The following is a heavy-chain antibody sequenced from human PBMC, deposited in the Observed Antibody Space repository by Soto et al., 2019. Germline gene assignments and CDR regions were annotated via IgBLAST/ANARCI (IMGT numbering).Heavy chain of an antibody. CDR3: TTEAYDNSGSLAFDI. J-gene: IGHJ3*02. Sequence: QVQLQESGPGLVKPSETLSLTCTVSGGSITNYYYSWIRQPPGKGLEWISYIFHTGTTSYNPSLKSRVTLSVDTSQSQFSLKLNSVTAADTAVYYCTTEAYDNSGSLAFDIWGPGTLVTVS. CDR2: IFHTGTT. V-gene: IGHV4-59*08. D-gene: IGHD3-22*01. CDR1: GGSITNYY.